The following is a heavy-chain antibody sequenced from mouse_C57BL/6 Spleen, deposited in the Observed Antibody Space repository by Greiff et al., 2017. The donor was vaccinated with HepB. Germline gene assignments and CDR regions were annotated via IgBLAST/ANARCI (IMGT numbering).Heavy chain of an antibody. V-gene: IGHV1-81*01. CDR2: IYPRSGNT. CDR3: ARGIYGSSLYYFDY. Sequence: VQVVESGAELARPGASVKLSCKASGYTFTSYGISWVKQRTGQGLEWIGEIYPRSGNTYYNEKFKGKATLTADKSSSTAYMELRSLTSEDSAVYFCARGIYGSSLYYFDYWGQGTTLTVSS. D-gene: IGHD1-1*01. J-gene: IGHJ2*01. CDR1: GYTFTSYG.